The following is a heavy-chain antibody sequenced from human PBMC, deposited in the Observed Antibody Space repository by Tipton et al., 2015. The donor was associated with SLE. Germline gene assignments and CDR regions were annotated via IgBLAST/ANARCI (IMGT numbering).Heavy chain of an antibody. V-gene: IGHV3-30*02. CDR2: IRAAGSNK. Sequence: SLRLSCAASGFTYSGYAMHWVRQAPGKGLEWVAFIRAAGSNKDYADSVKGRFTISRDNSKNTLYLQMHRLRVEDTAVYYCAGGTGAYFDHWGQGTLVTVSS. CDR3: AGGTGAYFDH. CDR1: GFTYSGYA. J-gene: IGHJ4*02. D-gene: IGHD3-16*01.